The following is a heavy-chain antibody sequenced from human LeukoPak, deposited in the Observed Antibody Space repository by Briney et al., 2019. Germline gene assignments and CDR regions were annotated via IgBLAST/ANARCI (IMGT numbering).Heavy chain of an antibody. V-gene: IGHV4-59*12. CDR3: ARVRMLCSSTSCYAPDAFDI. D-gene: IGHD2-2*01. J-gene: IGHJ3*02. CDR2: IYYSGST. Sequence: PSETLSLTCTVSGESISGFYWTWIRQPPGKGLEWIGYIYYSGSTNYNPSLKSRVTMSVDTSKNQFSLKLSSVTAADTAVYYCARVRMLCSSTSCYAPDAFDIWGQGTMVTVSS. CDR1: GESISGFY.